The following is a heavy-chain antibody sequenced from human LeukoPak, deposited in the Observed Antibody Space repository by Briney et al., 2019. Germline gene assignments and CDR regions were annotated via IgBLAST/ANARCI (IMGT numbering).Heavy chain of an antibody. D-gene: IGHD5-24*01. CDR2: IYYTGST. V-gene: IGHV4-38-2*02. CDR1: ASSISSGYY. J-gene: IGHJ6*03. Sequence: RPSETLSLTCTVSASSISSGYYWGWIRQPPGKGLEWIGSIYYTGSTYYNPSLKSRLTISVDTSKNQFSLKLSSVTAADTAVYYCARQRKEMATIWPYYYYYMDVWGKGTTVTVSS. CDR3: ARQRKEMATIWPYYYYYMDV.